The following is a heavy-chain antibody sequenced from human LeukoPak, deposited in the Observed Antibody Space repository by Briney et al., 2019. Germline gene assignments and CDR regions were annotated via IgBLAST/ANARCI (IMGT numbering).Heavy chain of an antibody. V-gene: IGHV1-46*01. CDR3: ARYNHNDRSLDY. CDR2: INPSSVST. CDR1: VYTFTSSY. D-gene: IGHD1-14*01. J-gene: IGHJ4*02. Sequence: ASVKVSRKASVYTFTSSYMHWVRQAPGQGLEWMGIINPSSVSTSYAQKFQGRVTMTRDTSTSTVYMELSSLRSEDTAVYYCARYNHNDRSLDYWGQGTLVTVSS.